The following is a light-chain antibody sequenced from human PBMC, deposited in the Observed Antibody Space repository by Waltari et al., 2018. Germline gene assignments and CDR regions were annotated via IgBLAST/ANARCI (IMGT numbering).Light chain of an antibody. CDR1: SSDVGGYNY. Sequence: QSALTQPASVSGSPGQSITISCTGTSSDVGGYNYVSWYQQHPGKAPKLMIYEVHNRPSGVSHLFSGSKSGNTSSLTISGLQAEDEADYYCSSYTRSGPLFGGGTKLTVL. J-gene: IGLJ3*02. CDR3: SSYTRSGPL. V-gene: IGLV2-14*01. CDR2: EVH.